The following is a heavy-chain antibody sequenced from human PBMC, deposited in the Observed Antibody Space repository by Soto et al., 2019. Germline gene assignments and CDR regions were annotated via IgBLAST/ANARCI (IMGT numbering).Heavy chain of an antibody. Sequence: GGSLRLSCAASGFTFSSYAMSWVRQAPGKGLEWVSAISGSGGSTYYADSVKGRFTISRDNSKNTLYLQMNSLRAEDTAVYYCAQIGPGYNWNYDYFDYWGQGTLVTVSS. J-gene: IGHJ4*02. CDR1: GFTFSSYA. CDR2: ISGSGGST. D-gene: IGHD1-7*01. CDR3: AQIGPGYNWNYDYFDY. V-gene: IGHV3-23*01.